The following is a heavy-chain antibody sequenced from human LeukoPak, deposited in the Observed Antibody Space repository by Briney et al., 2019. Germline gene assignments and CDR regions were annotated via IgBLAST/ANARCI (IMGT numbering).Heavy chain of an antibody. V-gene: IGHV4-61*01. Sequence: SETLSLTCTVSGGSVSSGSYYWSWIRQPPGKGLEYIGYIHYRGSTNYNPSLKSRVTISVDTSRNQFSLKLSSVTAADTAVYYCARGLHVWGSYPDNWFDPWGQGTLVTVSS. J-gene: IGHJ5*02. CDR2: IHYRGST. CDR3: ARGLHVWGSYPDNWFDP. CDR1: GGSVSSGSYY. D-gene: IGHD3-16*02.